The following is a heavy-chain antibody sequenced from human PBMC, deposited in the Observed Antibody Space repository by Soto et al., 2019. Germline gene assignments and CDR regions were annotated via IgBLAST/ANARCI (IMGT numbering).Heavy chain of an antibody. Sequence: PSETLSLTCAVYGGSFSGYYWSWIRQPPGKGLEWIGEINHSGSTNYNPSLKSRVTISVDTSKNQFSLKLSSVTAADTAVYYCARAPIWSGYLNYYYGMDVWGQGTTVTVYS. V-gene: IGHV4-34*01. CDR1: GGSFSGYY. J-gene: IGHJ6*02. CDR2: INHSGST. CDR3: ARAPIWSGYLNYYYGMDV. D-gene: IGHD3-3*01.